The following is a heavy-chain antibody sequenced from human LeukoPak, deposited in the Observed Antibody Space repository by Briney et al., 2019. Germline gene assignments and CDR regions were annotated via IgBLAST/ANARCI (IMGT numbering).Heavy chain of an antibody. J-gene: IGHJ4*02. CDR3: ARGSRGVFGVVIIPLDY. CDR2: LNHSGST. D-gene: IGHD3-3*01. Sequence: SETLSLTCAVYGGSFSGYYWSWIRQPPGKGLEWIGELNHSGSTNYKPSLKSRVTISVDTSKNQFSLKLSSVTAADTAVYYCARGSRGVFGVVIIPLDYWGQGTLVTVSS. V-gene: IGHV4-34*01. CDR1: GGSFSGYY.